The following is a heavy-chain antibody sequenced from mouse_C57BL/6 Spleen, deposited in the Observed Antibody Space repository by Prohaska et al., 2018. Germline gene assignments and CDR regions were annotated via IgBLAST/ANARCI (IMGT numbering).Heavy chain of an antibody. Sequence: KLSCKASGYTFTSYLMHWVKQRPGRGLEWIGRIDPNSGGTKYNEKFKSKATLTVDKPSSTAYMQLSSLTSEDSAVYYCAGHYYGSSYFDYWGQGTTLTVSS. V-gene: IGHV1-72*01. J-gene: IGHJ2*01. CDR2: IDPNSGGT. D-gene: IGHD1-1*01. CDR1: GYTFTSYL. CDR3: AGHYYGSSYFDY.